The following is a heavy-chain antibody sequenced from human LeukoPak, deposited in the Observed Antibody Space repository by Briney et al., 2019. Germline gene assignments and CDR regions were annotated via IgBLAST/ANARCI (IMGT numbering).Heavy chain of an antibody. V-gene: IGHV4-38-2*02. CDR1: GNSINRGYY. Sequence: SETLSLTCTVSGNSINRGYYWGWIRQPPGKGLEWIGSFYHSVSTYYNPSLKSRVTISVDTSKNQFSLKLSSVTAADTAVYYCARDMRGGNSYYFDSWGQGTLVTVSS. CDR3: ARDMRGGNSYYFDS. CDR2: FYHSVST. D-gene: IGHD4-23*01. J-gene: IGHJ4*02.